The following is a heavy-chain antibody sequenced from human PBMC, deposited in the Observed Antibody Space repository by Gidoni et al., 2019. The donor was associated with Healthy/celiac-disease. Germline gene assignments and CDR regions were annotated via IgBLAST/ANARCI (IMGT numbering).Heavy chain of an antibody. CDR1: GCSISSSSYY. V-gene: IGHV4-39*01. J-gene: IGHJ2*01. Sequence: QLQLQESGPGLVKPSETLSLTCTVSGCSISSSSYYWGWIRQPPGKGLEWIGSIYYSGSTYYNPSLKSRVTISVDTSKNQFSLKLSSVTAADTAVYYCARALCSGGSCSRAVGWYFDLWGRGTLVTVSS. CDR3: ARALCSGGSCSRAVGWYFDL. CDR2: IYYSGST. D-gene: IGHD2-15*01.